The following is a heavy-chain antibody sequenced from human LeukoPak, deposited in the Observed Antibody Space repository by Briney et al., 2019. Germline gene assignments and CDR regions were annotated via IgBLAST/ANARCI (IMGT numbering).Heavy chain of an antibody. CDR1: GGSISSSRYY. V-gene: IGHV4-39*01. D-gene: IGHD2-2*01. Sequence: SETLSLTCTVSGGSISSSRYYWGWIRQPPGKGLEWIGSIYYSGSTYYNPSLKSRVTISVDTSKNQFSLKLSSVTAADTAVYYCARQEHADXXLPXXFDPW. J-gene: IGHJ5*02. CDR2: IYYSGST. CDR3: ARQEHADXXLPXXFDP.